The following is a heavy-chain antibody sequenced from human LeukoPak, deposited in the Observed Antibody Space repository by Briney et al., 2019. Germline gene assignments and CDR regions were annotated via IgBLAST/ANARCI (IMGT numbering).Heavy chain of an antibody. CDR2: ISAYNGNT. D-gene: IGHD2-15*01. J-gene: IGHJ5*02. V-gene: IGHV1-18*01. CDR1: GGTFSSYA. Sequence: GASVKVSCKASGGTFSSYAISWVRQAPGQGLEWMGWISAYNGNTNDAQKLQGRVTMTTDTSTSTAYMELRSLRSDDTAVYYCARGCRSGGSYSARWFDPWGQGTLVTVSS. CDR3: ARGCRSGGSYSARWFDP.